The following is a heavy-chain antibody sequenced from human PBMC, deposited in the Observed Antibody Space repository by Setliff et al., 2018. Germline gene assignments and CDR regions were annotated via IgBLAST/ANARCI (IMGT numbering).Heavy chain of an antibody. V-gene: IGHV4-31*03. CDR2: IYYSGST. Sequence: SETLSLTCTVSGGSISSGGSYWSWIRQHPGKGLEWIGYIYYSGSTYYNPSLKSRVTISVDTSKNQFSLKLSSVTAADTAVYYCARGDRGGDCYSEYYFDYWGQGTLVTV. CDR1: GGSISSGGSY. J-gene: IGHJ4*02. D-gene: IGHD2-21*02. CDR3: ARGDRGGDCYSEYYFDY.